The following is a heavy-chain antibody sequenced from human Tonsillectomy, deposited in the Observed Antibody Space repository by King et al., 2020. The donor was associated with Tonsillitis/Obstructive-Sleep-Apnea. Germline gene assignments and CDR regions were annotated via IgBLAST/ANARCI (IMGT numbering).Heavy chain of an antibody. V-gene: IGHV5-51*03. Sequence: EQLVQSGAEVKKPGESLKISCKGFGYSFTNYWIGWVRQMPGKGLEWMGITYPADSDSRYRPSFQGQVTISADKSMNTAYLQWSSLKASDTAMYYCARTFLRFQGMDVWGQGTTVTVSS. J-gene: IGHJ6*02. CDR2: TYPADSDS. CDR1: GYSFTNYW. CDR3: ARTFLRFQGMDV. D-gene: IGHD3-3*01.